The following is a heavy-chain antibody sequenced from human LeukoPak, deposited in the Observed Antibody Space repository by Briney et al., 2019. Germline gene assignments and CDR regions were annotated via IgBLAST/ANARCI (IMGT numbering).Heavy chain of an antibody. D-gene: IGHD3-16*01. Sequence: GGSLRLSCTASGFSFSNYDMHWVHQAPGKGLEWVSGLGSVGDTYYPDSVKGRFTISKETAKNSLYLQMSSLRDGDTAVYYCVRGRRSYGFDHWGQGTLVTVSS. CDR2: LGSVGDT. V-gene: IGHV3-13*01. J-gene: IGHJ4*02. CDR3: VRGRRSYGFDH. CDR1: GFSFSNYD.